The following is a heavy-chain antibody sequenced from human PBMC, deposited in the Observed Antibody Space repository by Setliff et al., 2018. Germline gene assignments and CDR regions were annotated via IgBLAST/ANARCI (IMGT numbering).Heavy chain of an antibody. CDR1: GFGFNYAW. J-gene: IGHJ4*02. Sequence: GGSLRLSCAASGFGFNYAWMSWVRQSPGKGLEWLGLIGRSDSGGRTHYAAPVEGRFTISRDDSTNTLYLQMNSLRGEDTAVYYCARDSGQSRNYNFWSGQLDYWGQGTLVTVS. CDR3: ARDSGQSRNYNFWSGQLDY. CDR2: IGRSDSGGRT. V-gene: IGHV3-15*04. D-gene: IGHD3-3*01.